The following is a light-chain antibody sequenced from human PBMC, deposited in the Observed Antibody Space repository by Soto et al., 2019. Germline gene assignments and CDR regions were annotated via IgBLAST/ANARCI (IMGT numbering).Light chain of an antibody. Sequence: QSVLTQPPSASGSPGQSVTISCTGTRSDVGGYKYVSWYQQHPGKAPKLMIYEVSKRPSGVPDRFSGSKSGNTASLTVSGLQADDEADYYCSSYAGSNIVLFGGGTKLTVL. CDR2: EVS. CDR1: RSDVGGYKY. J-gene: IGLJ2*01. V-gene: IGLV2-8*01. CDR3: SSYAGSNIVL.